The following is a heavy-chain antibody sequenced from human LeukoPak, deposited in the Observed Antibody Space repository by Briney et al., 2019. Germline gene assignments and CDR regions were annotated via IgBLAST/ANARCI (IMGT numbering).Heavy chain of an antibody. J-gene: IGHJ6*02. CDR2: ISSSSSYT. D-gene: IGHD2-2*01. CDR1: GFTFSDYY. Sequence: PGGSLRLSCAASGFTFSDYYMSWLRQAPGKGLEWVSYISSSSSYTNYADSVKGRFTISRDNAKNSLYLQMNSLRAEDTAVYYCARDQGYCSSTSCYVRGYYYYGMDVWGQGTTVTVSS. V-gene: IGHV3-11*05. CDR3: ARDQGYCSSTSCYVRGYYYYGMDV.